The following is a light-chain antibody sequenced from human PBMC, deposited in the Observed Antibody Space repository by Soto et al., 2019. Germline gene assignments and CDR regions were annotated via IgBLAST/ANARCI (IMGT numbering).Light chain of an antibody. CDR3: GTRDGRLSGYV. J-gene: IGLJ1*01. V-gene: IGLV1-51*01. CDR2: DNN. Sequence: QSVLTQSPSVSAAPGQKVTISCSGSSSNIGNNYVSWYQQLPGTAPKLLIYDNNKRPSGIPDRFSGSKSGTSATLGITGIQTGEEADSYCGTRDGRLSGYVFGTGTKVTV. CDR1: SSNIGNNY.